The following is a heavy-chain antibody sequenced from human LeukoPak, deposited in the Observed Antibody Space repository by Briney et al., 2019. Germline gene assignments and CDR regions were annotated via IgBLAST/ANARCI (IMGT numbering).Heavy chain of an antibody. J-gene: IGHJ6*02. CDR3: ARRQNSSHRLYYYGMDV. CDR1: GGSFSGYY. V-gene: IGHV4-34*01. D-gene: IGHD6-13*01. Sequence: SETLSLTCAVYGGSFSGYYWSWIRQPPGKGLEWIGEINHSGSTNYNPSLKSRVTISVDTSKNQFSLKLSSVTAADTAVYYCARRQNSSHRLYYYGMDVWGQGTTVTVSS. CDR2: INHSGST.